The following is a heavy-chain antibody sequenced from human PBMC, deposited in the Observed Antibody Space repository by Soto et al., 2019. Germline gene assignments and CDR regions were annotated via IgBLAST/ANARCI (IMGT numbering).Heavy chain of an antibody. V-gene: IGHV1-69*02. CDR2: VNPILSMS. CDR1: GDTFNFYS. J-gene: IGHJ5*02. Sequence: QVQLVQSGAEVKSAGSSVKVSCKASGDTFNFYSINWVRQSPGLGLEWVGRVNPILSMSNYAQRFQGRVTKNADKPKGTADMELRSLTSEHTAMYYCASNYGSGYRAFDPWGQGALVTVS. D-gene: IGHD3-10*01. CDR3: ASNYGSGYRAFDP.